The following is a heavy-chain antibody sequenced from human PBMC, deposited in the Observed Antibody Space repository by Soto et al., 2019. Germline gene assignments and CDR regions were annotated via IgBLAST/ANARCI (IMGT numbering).Heavy chain of an antibody. CDR2: INPSGGST. Sequence: QVQLVQSGAEVKKPGASVKVSCKASGYTFTSYYMHWVRQAPGQGLEWMGIINPSGGSTSYAQKFQGRVTMTRDTSTSTVYMELSSLRSEDTAVYYCARDIWKEGSGSPKPDYYYYGMDVWGQGTTVTVSS. CDR1: GYTFTSYY. D-gene: IGHD3-10*01. J-gene: IGHJ6*02. CDR3: ARDIWKEGSGSPKPDYYYYGMDV. V-gene: IGHV1-46*01.